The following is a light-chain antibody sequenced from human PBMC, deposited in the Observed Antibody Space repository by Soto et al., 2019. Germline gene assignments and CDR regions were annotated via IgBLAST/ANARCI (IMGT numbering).Light chain of an antibody. J-gene: IGLJ2*01. CDR3: SSYAGSNNLRV. V-gene: IGLV2-8*01. Sequence: QSALTQPPSASGSPGQSVTISCTGTSSDVGGYNYVSWYQQHPGKAPKLMIYDVSKRPSGVPDRFSGSKSDNTASLTVSGLQAEDEADYYCSSYAGSNNLRVFGGGTKLTVL. CDR2: DVS. CDR1: SSDVGGYNY.